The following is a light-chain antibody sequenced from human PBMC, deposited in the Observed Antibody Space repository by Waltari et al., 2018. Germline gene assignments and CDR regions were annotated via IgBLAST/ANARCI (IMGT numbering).Light chain of an antibody. Sequence: DIQMTQSPSTLSASVGDRVTITCRASQNISPWLAWHQQKPGKAPRLLIYKTSTLESGVPSRFSGSGSGTECTLTISSLQPEDFATYYCQRYKTSFRTFGQGPRVEIK. CDR3: QRYKTSFRT. CDR2: KTS. V-gene: IGKV1-5*03. CDR1: QNISPW. J-gene: IGKJ1*01.